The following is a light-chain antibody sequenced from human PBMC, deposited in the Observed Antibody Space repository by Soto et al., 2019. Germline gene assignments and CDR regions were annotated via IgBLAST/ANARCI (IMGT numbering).Light chain of an antibody. V-gene: IGKV4-1*01. CDR1: QSILYSSNNKNY. CDR3: QQYYGTPYT. Sequence: DIVMTQSPDSLAVSLGERATTNCKSSQSILYSSNNKNYLAWYQQKPGQPPKLLIYWASTRESGVPDRFSGSGSGTDFTLTISSLQAEDVAVYYCQQYYGTPYTFGQGTKLEIK. J-gene: IGKJ2*01. CDR2: WAS.